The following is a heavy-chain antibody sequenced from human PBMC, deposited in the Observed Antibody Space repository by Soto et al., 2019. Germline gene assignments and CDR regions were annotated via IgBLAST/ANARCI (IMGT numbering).Heavy chain of an antibody. V-gene: IGHV3-30-3*01. D-gene: IGHD6-19*01. J-gene: IGHJ4*02. CDR1: GFTFSPYA. Sequence: QVQLVESGGGVVQPGRSLRLSCAASGFTFSPYAMHWVRQAPGKVLEWVAVTSYDGGNKFYADSVKGRFTNSRDNSKNTLDLQMNSLKPEDTGVYYGARDWGSSGWDRGGDYWGQGTLVTVSS. CDR3: ARDWGSSGWDRGGDY. CDR2: TSYDGGNK.